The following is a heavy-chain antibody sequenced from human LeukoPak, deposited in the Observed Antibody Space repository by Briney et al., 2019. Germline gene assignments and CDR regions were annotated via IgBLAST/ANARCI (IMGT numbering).Heavy chain of an antibody. CDR2: ISSSSSYI. D-gene: IGHD2-15*01. Sequence: GRSLRLSCAASGFTFSSYSMNWVRQAAGKGLEWVSSISSSSSYIYYADSVKGRFTISRDNAKNSLYLQMNSLRAEDTAVYYCARAAYSPNFDYWGQGTLVTVSS. CDR1: GFTFSSYS. J-gene: IGHJ4*02. CDR3: ARAAYSPNFDY. V-gene: IGHV3-21*01.